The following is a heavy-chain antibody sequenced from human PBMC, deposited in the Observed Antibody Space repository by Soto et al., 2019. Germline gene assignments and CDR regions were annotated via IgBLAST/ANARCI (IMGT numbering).Heavy chain of an antibody. CDR3: AKDAISGDGIWLMDS. Sequence: LRLSCAASGFTFRNYAMTWARQAPGKGLEWVSSLLRSGSSAYYADSVRGRFAISSDTSANSLYLQMDNLRAEDTAIYYCAKDAISGDGIWLMDSWGQGTVVTVSS. D-gene: IGHD4-17*01. J-gene: IGHJ5*02. CDR1: GFTFRNYA. CDR2: LLRSGSSA. V-gene: IGHV3-23*01.